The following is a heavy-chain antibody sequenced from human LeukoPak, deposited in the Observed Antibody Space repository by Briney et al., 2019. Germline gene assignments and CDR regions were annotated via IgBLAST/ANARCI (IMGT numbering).Heavy chain of an antibody. CDR2: INPSGGST. D-gene: IGHD3-22*01. CDR1: GYTFTSYY. V-gene: IGHV1-46*01. CDR3: ARDWTSLSSGYYWDY. J-gene: IGHJ4*02. Sequence: ASVKVSCKASGYTFTSYYMHWVRQAPGQGLEWMGIINPSGGSTSYAQKFQGRVTMTRDMSTSTVYMELSSLRSEDTAVYYCARDWTSLSSGYYWDYWGQGTLVTVSS.